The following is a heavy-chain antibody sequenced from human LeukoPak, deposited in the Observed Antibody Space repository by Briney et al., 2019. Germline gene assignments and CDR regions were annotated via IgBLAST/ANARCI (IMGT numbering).Heavy chain of an antibody. CDR3: ARGARWLQSHFDY. V-gene: IGHV1-69*05. Sequence: RASVKVSCTASGGTFSSYAISWVRQAPGQGLEWMGGIIPIFGTANYAQKFQGRVTITTDESTSTAYMELSSLRSEDTAVYYCARGARWLQSHFDYWGQGTLVTVSS. D-gene: IGHD5-24*01. J-gene: IGHJ4*02. CDR2: IIPIFGTA. CDR1: GGTFSSYA.